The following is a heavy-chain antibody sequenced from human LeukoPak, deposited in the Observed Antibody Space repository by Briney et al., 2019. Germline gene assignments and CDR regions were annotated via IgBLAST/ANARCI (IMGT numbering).Heavy chain of an antibody. CDR2: INHSGST. CDR1: GGSLSGYY. V-gene: IGHV4-34*01. D-gene: IGHD6-19*01. Sequence: SETLSLTCAVYGGSLSGYYWSWIRQPPGKGLEWIGEINHSGSTNYNPSLKSRVTISVDTSKNQFSLKLSSVTAADTAVYYCARAVEDFYYYMDVWGKGTTVTVSS. J-gene: IGHJ6*03. CDR3: ARAVEDFYYYMDV.